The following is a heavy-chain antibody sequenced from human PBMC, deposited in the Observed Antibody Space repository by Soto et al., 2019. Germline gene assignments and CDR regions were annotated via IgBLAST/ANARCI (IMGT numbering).Heavy chain of an antibody. Sequence: SETLSLTCTVSGGSISSYYWSWIRQPPGKGLEWIGYIYYSGSTNCNPSLKSRVTISVDISKSQFSLRLTSVTAADTAVYYCARYNAASGTYYFDFSGQGALVTVSS. D-gene: IGHD6-13*01. CDR2: IYYSGST. V-gene: IGHV4-59*12. CDR1: GGSISSYY. CDR3: ARYNAASGTYYFDF. J-gene: IGHJ4*02.